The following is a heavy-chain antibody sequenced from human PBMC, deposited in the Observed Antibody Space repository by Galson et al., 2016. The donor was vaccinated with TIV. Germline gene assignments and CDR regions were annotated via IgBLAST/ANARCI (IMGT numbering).Heavy chain of an antibody. CDR1: GDTFNSYG. Sequence: SVKVSCKASGDTFNSYGIAWVRQAPGQGLEWMGGIIPMIGTPKYAQKFQGRVTITADKSTSTAYMELSSLRSEDTARYYCARVVLAYSNYDGYYHGMDVWGQGTRSASP. V-gene: IGHV1-69*06. CDR2: IIPMIGTP. D-gene: IGHD4-11*01. J-gene: IGHJ6*02. CDR3: ARVVLAYSNYDGYYHGMDV.